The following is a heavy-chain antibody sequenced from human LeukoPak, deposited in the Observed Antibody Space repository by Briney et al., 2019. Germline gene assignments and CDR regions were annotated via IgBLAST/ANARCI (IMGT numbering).Heavy chain of an antibody. Sequence: GGSLRLSCAASGFTFSSYSMNWVRQAPGKELEWVSYISSSSSTIYYADSVKGRFTISRDNAKNSLYLQMNSLRAEDTAVYYCARERRFGELTWASLAFDIWGQGTMVTVSS. CDR3: ARERRFGELTWASLAFDI. CDR2: ISSSSSTI. D-gene: IGHD3-10*01. J-gene: IGHJ3*02. V-gene: IGHV3-48*01. CDR1: GFTFSSYS.